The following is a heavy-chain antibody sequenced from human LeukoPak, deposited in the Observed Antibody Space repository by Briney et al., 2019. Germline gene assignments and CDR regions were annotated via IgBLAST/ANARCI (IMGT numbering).Heavy chain of an antibody. J-gene: IGHJ6*02. CDR1: GFTFSSYA. CDR3: ARALYYYDSSGYETYYYYYGMDV. CDR2: ISYDGSNK. V-gene: IGHV3-30-3*01. Sequence: PGRSLRLSCAASGFTFSSYAMHWVRQAPGKGLEWVAVISYDGSNKYYADSVKGRFTISRDNSKNTLYLQMNSLRAEDTAVYYCARALYYYDSSGYETYYYYYGMDVWGQGTTVTVSS. D-gene: IGHD3-22*01.